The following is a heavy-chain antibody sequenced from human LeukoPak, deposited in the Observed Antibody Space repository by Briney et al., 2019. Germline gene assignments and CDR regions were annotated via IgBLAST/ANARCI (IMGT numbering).Heavy chain of an antibody. V-gene: IGHV1-69*05. Sequence: SVKVSCKASGGTFSSYAISWVRQAPGQGLKWMGGIIPIFGTANYAQKFQGRVTITTDESTSTAYMELSSLRSEDTAVYYCASHYCSSTSCHIDYWGQGTLVTVSS. J-gene: IGHJ4*02. CDR1: GGTFSSYA. CDR3: ASHYCSSTSCHIDY. D-gene: IGHD2-2*01. CDR2: IIPIFGTA.